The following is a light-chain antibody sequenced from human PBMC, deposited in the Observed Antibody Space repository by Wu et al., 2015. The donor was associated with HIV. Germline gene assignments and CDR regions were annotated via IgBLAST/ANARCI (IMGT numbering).Light chain of an antibody. J-gene: IGKJ2*01. CDR2: AAS. CDR1: QDISNS. Sequence: DIQMTQSPSSLSASVGDRVTITCRASQDISNSLAWYQQKPGKAPKLLIYAASSLQSGVPSRFSGSGSGTDFTLTISSLQPEDFATYYCQQSYSTPRTFGQGTKLEIK. V-gene: IGKV1-39*01. CDR3: QQSYSTPRT.